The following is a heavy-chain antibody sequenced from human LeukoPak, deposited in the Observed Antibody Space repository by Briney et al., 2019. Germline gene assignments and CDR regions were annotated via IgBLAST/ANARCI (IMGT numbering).Heavy chain of an antibody. Sequence: GESLKISCKGSGYSFTSYWIGWVRQMPGKGLEWMGIIYPGDSDTRYSPSFQSHVTISADKSISTAYLQRSSLKASDTALYYCARLGDYSNSRWFDPWGQGTLVTVSS. D-gene: IGHD4-11*01. CDR2: IYPGDSDT. CDR1: GYSFTSYW. V-gene: IGHV5-51*01. J-gene: IGHJ5*02. CDR3: ARLGDYSNSRWFDP.